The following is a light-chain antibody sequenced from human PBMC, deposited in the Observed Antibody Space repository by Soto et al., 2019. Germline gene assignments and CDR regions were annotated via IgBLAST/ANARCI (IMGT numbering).Light chain of an antibody. J-gene: IGLJ1*01. V-gene: IGLV2-14*01. CDR2: EVT. Sequence: QSVLTQPASVSGSPGQSITISCTGTSSDIGGYDYVSWYQQHPGKAPKLMIYEVTIRPSGVSDRFSGSKSGNTASLTVSGLQAEDEADYYCSSYTGGNPSYVFGTGTKVTVL. CDR1: SSDIGGYDY. CDR3: SSYTGGNPSYV.